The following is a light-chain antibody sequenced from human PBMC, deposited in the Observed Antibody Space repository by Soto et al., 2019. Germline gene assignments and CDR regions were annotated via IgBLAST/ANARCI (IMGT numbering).Light chain of an antibody. CDR3: QRYSSYSEA. CDR1: QTISSS. Sequence: DIQLTQSPSTQSGSIGDRVTITYTASQTISSSWSWYQQKPGKAPKLLIYKASSLKSGVPSRFSGSGSGTEFTLTISSLQPDDFAPYYCQRYSSYSEAFGQGAKGDIQ. CDR2: KAS. J-gene: IGKJ1*01. V-gene: IGKV1-5*03.